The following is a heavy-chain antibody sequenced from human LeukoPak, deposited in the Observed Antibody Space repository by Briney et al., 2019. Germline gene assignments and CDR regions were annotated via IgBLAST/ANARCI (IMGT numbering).Heavy chain of an antibody. CDR2: VYHSGST. D-gene: IGHD6-6*01. CDR1: GYSIGSGYY. J-gene: IGHJ4*02. CDR3: ARDPSSSGFDY. V-gene: IGHV4-38-2*02. Sequence: SETLSLTCTVSGYSIGSGYYWGWIRRPPGKGLEWIGSVYHSGSTYYNPSLKSRVTMSVHTSKNQFSLKLCSVTAADTALYYCARDPSSSGFDYWGQGTLVTVSS.